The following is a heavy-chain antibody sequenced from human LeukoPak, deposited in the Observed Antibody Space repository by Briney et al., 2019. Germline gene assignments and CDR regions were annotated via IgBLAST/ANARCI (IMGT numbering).Heavy chain of an antibody. J-gene: IGHJ6*03. V-gene: IGHV1-8*03. CDR1: GYTFTSYD. CDR3: AKVGIAAAVGDYYYYYMDV. D-gene: IGHD6-13*01. CDR2: MSPNSGNT. Sequence: ASVKVSCKASGYTFTSYDINWVRQATGQGLEWMGWMSPNSGNTGYAQKFQGRVTITRNTSISTAYMELSSLRSEDTAVYYCAKVGIAAAVGDYYYYYMDVWGKGTTVTVSS.